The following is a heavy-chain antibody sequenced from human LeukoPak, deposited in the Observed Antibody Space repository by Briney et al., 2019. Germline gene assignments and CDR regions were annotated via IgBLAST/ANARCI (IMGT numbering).Heavy chain of an antibody. Sequence: PGGSLRLSCAVSGFTFSSYAMSWVRQAPGKGLEWVSGISSSGSTTYYADSVKGRFTISRDNSKNTLYLQMNSLRAEDTATYYCAKFNIVVVPAAAFKYWGQGTLVTVSS. V-gene: IGHV3-23*01. CDR1: GFTFSSYA. CDR3: AKFNIVVVPAAAFKY. D-gene: IGHD2-2*01. J-gene: IGHJ4*02. CDR2: ISSSGSTT.